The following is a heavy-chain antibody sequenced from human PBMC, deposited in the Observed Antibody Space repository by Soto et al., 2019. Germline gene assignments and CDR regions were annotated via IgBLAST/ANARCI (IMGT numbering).Heavy chain of an antibody. CDR1: GFTVSSNY. V-gene: IGHV3-66*04. Sequence: EVQLVESGGGLVQPGESLRLSCAASGFTVSSNYMSWVRQAPGKGLEWVSVIYSGGSAYYADSVKGRFTISRDNSKNTLYLQMNSLRAEDTAVYYCARHGYSHGGGYFDYWVQGTLVTVSS. CDR3: ARHGYSHGGGYFDY. D-gene: IGHD5-18*01. CDR2: IYSGGSA. J-gene: IGHJ4*02.